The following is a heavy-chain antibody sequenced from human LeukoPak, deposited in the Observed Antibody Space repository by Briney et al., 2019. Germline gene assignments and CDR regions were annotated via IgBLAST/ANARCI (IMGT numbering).Heavy chain of an antibody. CDR2: ISAYNGNT. D-gene: IGHD2-21*02. V-gene: IGHV1-18*01. Sequence: ASVKVSCKASGYTFTSYGISWVRQAPGQGLEWMGWISAYNGNTNYARKLQGRVTMTTDTSTSTAYMELRSLRSDDTAVYYCARLVVTAIPPYFDYWGQGTLVTVSS. CDR1: GYTFTSYG. J-gene: IGHJ4*02. CDR3: ARLVVTAIPPYFDY.